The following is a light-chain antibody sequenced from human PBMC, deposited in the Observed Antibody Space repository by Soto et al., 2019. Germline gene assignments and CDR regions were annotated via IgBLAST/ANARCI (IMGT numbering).Light chain of an antibody. Sequence: EIIMTQSPATQSASPGERVTLSCRASRIININLAWYQQKPGQAPRLLIYGASTSAAGIPARFSGSGAGTEFTLIISSLQSEDSAVYYCHQYDNWPPYTFGQGTKLEIK. J-gene: IGKJ2*01. CDR1: RIININ. CDR3: HQYDNWPPYT. V-gene: IGKV3-15*01. CDR2: GAS.